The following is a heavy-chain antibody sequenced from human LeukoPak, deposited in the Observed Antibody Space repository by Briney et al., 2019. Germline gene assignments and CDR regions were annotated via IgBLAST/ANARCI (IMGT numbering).Heavy chain of an antibody. V-gene: IGHV3-23*01. CDR1: GFTFSSYA. Sequence: GGSLRLSCAASGFTFSSYAMNWVRQAPGKGLEWVSAISGSGGSTYYADSVKGRFTISRDNSKNTLYLQMNSQRAEDTAVYYCAKDRGDSSGPTGYWGQGTMVTVSS. J-gene: IGHJ4*02. CDR3: AKDRGDSSGPTGY. CDR2: ISGSGGST. D-gene: IGHD3-22*01.